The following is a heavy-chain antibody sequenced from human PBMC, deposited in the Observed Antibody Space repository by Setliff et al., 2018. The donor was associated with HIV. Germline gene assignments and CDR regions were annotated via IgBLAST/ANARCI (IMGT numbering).Heavy chain of an antibody. J-gene: IGHJ4*02. CDR1: GYTFSGYY. CDR3: ARGYASGSGSYYFDY. D-gene: IGHD2-2*01. Sequence: ASVKVSCKASGYTFSGYYMHWVRQAPGQGLEWMGWINLNSGGTNYAQKFQGWVTMTRDTSRGTAHMELRSLRSDDTAVYFCARGYASGSGSYYFDYWGQGTLVTVSS. CDR2: INLNSGGT. V-gene: IGHV1-2*04.